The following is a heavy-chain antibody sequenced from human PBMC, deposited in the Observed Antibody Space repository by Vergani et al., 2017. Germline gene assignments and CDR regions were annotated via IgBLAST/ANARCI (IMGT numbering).Heavy chain of an antibody. Sequence: QVQLQESGPGLVKPSQTLALTCTVSGGSISSGDYYWSWIRQPPGKGLEWIGYIYYSGSTYYNPSLKSRVTISVDTSKNQFSLKLSSVTAADTAVYYCARAXVGYSSSWPGWFDPWGQGTLVTVSS. CDR1: GGSISSGDYY. CDR3: ARAXVGYSSSWPGWFDP. J-gene: IGHJ5*02. D-gene: IGHD6-13*01. CDR2: IYYSGST. V-gene: IGHV4-30-4*08.